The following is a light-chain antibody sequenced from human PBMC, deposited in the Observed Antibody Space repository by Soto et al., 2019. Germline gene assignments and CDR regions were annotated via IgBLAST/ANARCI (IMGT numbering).Light chain of an antibody. CDR1: SSDVGGYNY. J-gene: IGLJ1*01. CDR2: DVS. V-gene: IGLV2-14*03. CDR3: CSYTSSSTPWV. Sequence: QSVLTQPASVNGSPGQWITISRNGTSSDVGGYNYVSWYQQHPGKAPKLMIYDVSDRPSGVSNRFSASKSGNTASLTISGLQAEDEADYYCCSYTSSSTPWVFGTGTKVTVL.